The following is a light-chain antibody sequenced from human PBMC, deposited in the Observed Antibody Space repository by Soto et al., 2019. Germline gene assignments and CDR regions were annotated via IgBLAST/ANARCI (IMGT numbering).Light chain of an antibody. CDR2: YDS. CDR1: NIGSKS. CDR3: QVWDSRSDHPV. Sequence: SYELTQPPSVSVAPGKTARITCGGNNIGSKSVHWYQQKPGQAPVLVIYYDSDRPSGIPERFSGSNSGNTATLTIRRVEAGDEADDYCQVWDSRSDHPVFGGGTKLTVL. V-gene: IGLV3-21*04. J-gene: IGLJ3*02.